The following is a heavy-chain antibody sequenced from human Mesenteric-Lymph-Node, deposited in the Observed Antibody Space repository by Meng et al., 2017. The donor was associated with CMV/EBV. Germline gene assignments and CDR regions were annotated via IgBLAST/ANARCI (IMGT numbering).Heavy chain of an antibody. CDR2: ISVSDGGT. Sequence: GESLKISCAASGFTFRTYAMSWVRQAPGEGLEWVSGISVSDGGTYYADSVKGRFTISRDNSKNTLYLQMNSLRGDDTATYYCAKDSSAWPPNGGRFDSWGQGTLVTVSS. J-gene: IGHJ5*01. CDR1: GFTFRTYA. V-gene: IGHV3-23*01. D-gene: IGHD6-19*01. CDR3: AKDSSAWPPNGGRFDS.